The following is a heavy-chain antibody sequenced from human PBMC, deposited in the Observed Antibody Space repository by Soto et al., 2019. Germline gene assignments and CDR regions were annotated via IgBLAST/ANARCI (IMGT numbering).Heavy chain of an antibody. V-gene: IGHV4-34*01. CDR2: INHSGST. D-gene: IGHD1-7*01. J-gene: IGHJ4*02. CDR1: GGSFSGYY. CDR3: ARAETAGTYFDY. Sequence: QVQLQQWGAGLLKPSETLSLTCAVYGGSFSGYYWSWIRQPPGKGLEWIGEINHSGSTNYNPSLKSRVTISVDTSKNQFSLKLSSVTAADTAVYYCARAETAGTYFDYWGQGTLVTVSS.